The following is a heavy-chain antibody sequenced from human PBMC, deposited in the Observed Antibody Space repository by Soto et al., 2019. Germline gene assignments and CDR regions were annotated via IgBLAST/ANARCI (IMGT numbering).Heavy chain of an antibody. CDR1: GFTFSTSG. D-gene: IGHD6-19*01. CDR3: ARGPSGWFGYDY. CDR2: INSDASTT. Sequence: EVQLVESGGGLVQPGGSRRLSCAASGFTFSTSGMHWVRQAAGKGLGWVSRINSDASTTNYADSVKGRFTISRDNAKNTLYLQMDSLTAEDTAVYYCARGPSGWFGYDYWGQGTLVTVSS. V-gene: IGHV3-74*01. J-gene: IGHJ4*02.